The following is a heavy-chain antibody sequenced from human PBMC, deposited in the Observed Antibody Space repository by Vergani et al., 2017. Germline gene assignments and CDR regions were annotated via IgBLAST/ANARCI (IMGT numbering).Heavy chain of an antibody. D-gene: IGHD6-19*01. J-gene: IGHJ4*02. CDR2: IRYDGSNK. CDR3: ARDREFGIAVFYFDY. Sequence: VQLLESGGGLVQPGGSLRLSCAASGFTFSTYAMTWVRQAPGKGLEWVAFIRYDGSNKYYGDSVKGRFTISRDNSKNTLYLQMNSLRAEDTAVYYCARDREFGIAVFYFDYWGQGTLVTVSS. CDR1: GFTFSTYA. V-gene: IGHV3-33*08.